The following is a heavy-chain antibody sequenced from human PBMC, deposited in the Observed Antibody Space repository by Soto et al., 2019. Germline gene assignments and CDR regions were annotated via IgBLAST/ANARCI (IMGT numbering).Heavy chain of an antibody. CDR1: GGSFSGYY. CDR3: ARGRRGWFGEFHYGMDV. Sequence: SETLSLTCAVYGGSFSGYYWSWIRQPPGKGLEWIGEINHSGSTNYNPSLKSRVNISVDTSKNQCSLKLSSVTAADTAVYYCARGRRGWFGEFHYGMDVWGQGTTVT. D-gene: IGHD3-10*01. CDR2: INHSGST. J-gene: IGHJ6*02. V-gene: IGHV4-34*01.